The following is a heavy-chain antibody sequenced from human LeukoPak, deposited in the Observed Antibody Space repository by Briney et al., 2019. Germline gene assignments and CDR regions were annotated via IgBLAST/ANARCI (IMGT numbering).Heavy chain of an antibody. CDR1: GGSISSYY. J-gene: IGHJ3*02. D-gene: IGHD6-19*01. CDR2: IYYSGST. V-gene: IGHV4-59*01. CDR3: ARARVWYSSGWRAFDI. Sequence: SETLSPTCTVSGGSISSYYWSWIRQPPGKGLEWIGYIYYSGSTNYNPSLKSRVTISVDTSKNQFSLKLSSVTAADTAVYYCARARVWYSSGWRAFDIWGQGTMVTVSS.